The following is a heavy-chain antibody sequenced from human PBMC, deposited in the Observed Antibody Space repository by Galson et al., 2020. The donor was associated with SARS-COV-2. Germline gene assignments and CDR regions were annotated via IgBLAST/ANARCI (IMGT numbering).Heavy chain of an antibody. CDR3: ARVGYGDYGGEWFDP. V-gene: IGHV4-30-2*01. J-gene: IGHJ5*02. D-gene: IGHD4-17*01. CDR1: GGSISSGGYS. CDR2: IYHSGST. Sequence: ETSETLSLTCAVSGGSISSGGYSWSWIRQPPGKGLEWIGYIYHSGSTYYNPSLKSRVTISVDRSKNQFSLKLSSVTAADTAVYYCARVGYGDYGGEWFDPWGQGTLVTVSS.